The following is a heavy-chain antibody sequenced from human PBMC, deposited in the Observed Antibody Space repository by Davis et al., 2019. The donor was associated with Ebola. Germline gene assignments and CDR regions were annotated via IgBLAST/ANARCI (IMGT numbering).Heavy chain of an antibody. CDR3: ASHDSSGYPFDY. D-gene: IGHD3-22*01. CDR2: ITPNSGSI. Sequence: GESLKISCAASGFTFNTYSMHWVRQAPGKGLEWIAYITPNSGSIYYADSVEGRFTISRDNAKNSLYLEMISLRDEDTAVYYCASHDSSGYPFDYWGQGTLVTVSS. CDR1: GFTFNTYS. V-gene: IGHV3-48*02. J-gene: IGHJ4*02.